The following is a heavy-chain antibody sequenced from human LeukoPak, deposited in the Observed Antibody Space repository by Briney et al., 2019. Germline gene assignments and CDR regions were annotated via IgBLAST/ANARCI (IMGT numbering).Heavy chain of an antibody. D-gene: IGHD3-16*02. Sequence: SETLSLTCAVYGGSFSGYYWSWIRQPPGKGLEWIGEINHSGSTNYNPSLKSRVTISVDTSKNQFSLKLSSVTAADTAVYYCARRRIMITFGGVIVSPFDYWGQGTLVTVSS. CDR1: GGSFSGYY. CDR3: ARRRIMITFGGVIVSPFDY. CDR2: INHSGST. V-gene: IGHV4-34*01. J-gene: IGHJ4*02.